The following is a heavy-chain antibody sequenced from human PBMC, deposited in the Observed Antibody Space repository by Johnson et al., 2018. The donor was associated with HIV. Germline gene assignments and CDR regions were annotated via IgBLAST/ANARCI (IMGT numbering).Heavy chain of an antibody. CDR1: GFTFDDYA. Sequence: VQLVESRGGLVQPGRSLRLSCAASGFTFDDYAMHWVRQAPGKGLEWVSGISWNSGSIGYADSVKGRFTISRDNAKNSLYLQMNSLRAEDTALYYCAKEGAVAGTKAMDAFDIWGQGTMVTVSS. J-gene: IGHJ3*02. D-gene: IGHD6-19*01. CDR3: AKEGAVAGTKAMDAFDI. V-gene: IGHV3-9*01. CDR2: ISWNSGSI.